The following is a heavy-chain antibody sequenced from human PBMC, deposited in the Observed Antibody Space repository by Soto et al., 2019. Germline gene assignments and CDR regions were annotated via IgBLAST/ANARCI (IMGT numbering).Heavy chain of an antibody. CDR2: ISGSGGST. CDR3: AKLHDIIVVVPAAYYFDY. V-gene: IGHV3-23*01. D-gene: IGHD2-2*01. J-gene: IGHJ4*02. Sequence: EVQLLESGGGLVQPGGSLRLSCAASGFTFSSYAMSWVRQAPGKGLELVSAISGSGGSTYYADSVKGRFTISRDNSKNTLYLQMNSLRAEDTAVYYCAKLHDIIVVVPAAYYFDYWGQGPLVTVSS. CDR1: GFTFSSYA.